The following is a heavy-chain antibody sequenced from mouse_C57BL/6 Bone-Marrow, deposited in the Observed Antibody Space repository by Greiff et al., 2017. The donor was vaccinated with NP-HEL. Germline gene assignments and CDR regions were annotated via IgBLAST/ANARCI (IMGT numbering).Heavy chain of an antibody. CDR1: GYTFTSYW. J-gene: IGHJ4*01. V-gene: IGHV1-55*01. D-gene: IGHD1-1*01. Sequence: QVQLQQPGAELVKPGASVKMSCKASGYTFTSYWITWVKQRPGQGLEWIGDIYPGSGSTNYNEQFKSKATLTVDTSPSTAYRQLSSLTSEDSAVYYCARRYDSSYRAVDCWGQVTSVTVSS. CDR2: IYPGSGST. CDR3: ARRYDSSYRAVDC.